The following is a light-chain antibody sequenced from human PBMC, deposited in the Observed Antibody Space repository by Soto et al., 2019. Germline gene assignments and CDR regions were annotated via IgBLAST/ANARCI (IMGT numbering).Light chain of an antibody. CDR1: QSVNRY. V-gene: IGKV3-11*01. Sequence: PGESATLSCWASQSVNRYLVWYQQKPGQAPRLLMYDASKRATGIPARFSGSGSGTDFNLTNGSLEPEEFAVYYCQQRDIWPWTFGQGTKVDI. CDR2: DAS. CDR3: QQRDIWPWT. J-gene: IGKJ1*01.